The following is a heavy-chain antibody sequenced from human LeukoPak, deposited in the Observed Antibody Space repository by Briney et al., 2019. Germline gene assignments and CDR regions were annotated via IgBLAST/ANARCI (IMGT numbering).Heavy chain of an antibody. CDR1: GFIFSSHG. Sequence: PGGSLRLSCAASGFIFSSHGMHWVRQAPGKGLEWVANIKQDGGEKYYMDSVMGRFTISRDNAKNSLFLQMNSLRAEEAAVYYCARVGLGHNCFDPWGQGTLVTVSS. CDR3: ARVGLGHNCFDP. CDR2: IKQDGGEK. V-gene: IGHV3-7*05. J-gene: IGHJ5*02. D-gene: IGHD7-27*01.